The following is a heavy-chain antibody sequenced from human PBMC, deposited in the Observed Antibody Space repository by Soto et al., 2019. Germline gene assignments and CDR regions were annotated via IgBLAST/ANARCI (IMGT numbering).Heavy chain of an antibody. D-gene: IGHD2-8*02. CDR1: GGSISSYY. CDR2: TYYSGST. Sequence: SETLSLTCTVSGGSISSYYWSWTRQPPGKGLEWIGYTYYSGSTNYNPSLKSRVTISVDTSKNQFSLKLSSVTAADTAVYYCERDKITGLFDYWGQGTLVTVS. V-gene: IGHV4-59*01. CDR3: ERDKITGLFDY. J-gene: IGHJ4*02.